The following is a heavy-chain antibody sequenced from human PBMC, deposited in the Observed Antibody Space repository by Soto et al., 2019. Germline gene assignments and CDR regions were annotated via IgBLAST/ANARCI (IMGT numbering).Heavy chain of an antibody. J-gene: IGHJ5*02. V-gene: IGHV4-4*07. CDR2: IYTSGNT. CDR3: ARGDSSSWWGGFDP. Sequence: QVQLQESGPGLVKPSETLSLTCTVSGGSISSYYWSWIRQPAGKGLEWIGRIYTSGNTNYNPSLKIRVTMSVDTSKNQFSLKLSSVTAADTAVYYCARGDSSSWWGGFDPWGQGILVTVSS. CDR1: GGSISSYY. D-gene: IGHD6-13*01.